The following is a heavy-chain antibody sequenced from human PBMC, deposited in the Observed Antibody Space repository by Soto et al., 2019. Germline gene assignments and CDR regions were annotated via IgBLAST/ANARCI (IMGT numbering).Heavy chain of an antibody. CDR1: GGSFSGYY. Sequence: QVQLQQWGAGLLKPSETLSLTCAVYGGSFSGYYWSWIRQPPGKGLEWIGEINHSGSTNYNPSLKSRVTISVDPSKNQFSLKLSSVTAADTAVYYCARASAGSSSFRDYYYYGMDVWGQGTTVTVSS. CDR3: ARASAGSSSFRDYYYYGMDV. D-gene: IGHD6-6*01. V-gene: IGHV4-34*01. J-gene: IGHJ6*02. CDR2: INHSGST.